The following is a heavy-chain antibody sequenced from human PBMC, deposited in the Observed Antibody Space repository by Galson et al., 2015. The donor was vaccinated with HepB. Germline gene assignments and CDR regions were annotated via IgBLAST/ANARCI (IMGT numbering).Heavy chain of an antibody. Sequence: SLRLSCAASGFTFSNYAMNWVRQAPGKGLEWVSAISGSGGSTYYADSVKGRFTISRDNSKNTLYLQMNSLRAEDTAVYYCARSVYQLPPPVRFGMDVWGQRTTVTVSS. D-gene: IGHD2-2*01. CDR3: ARSVYQLPPPVRFGMDV. J-gene: IGHJ6*02. CDR1: GFTFSNYA. CDR2: ISGSGGST. V-gene: IGHV3-23*01.